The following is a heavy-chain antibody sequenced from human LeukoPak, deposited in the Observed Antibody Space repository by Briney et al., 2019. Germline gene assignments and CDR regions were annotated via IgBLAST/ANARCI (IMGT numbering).Heavy chain of an antibody. CDR1: GGTFSSYA. Sequence: GASVKVSCKASGGTFSSYAISWVRQAPGQGLEWMGGIILIFGTANYAQKFQGRVTITADESTSTAYMELSSLRSEDTAVYYCASGSGSSSWYDLGALDYWGQGTLVTVSS. CDR3: ASGSGSSSWYDLGALDY. J-gene: IGHJ4*02. V-gene: IGHV1-69*13. CDR2: IILIFGTA. D-gene: IGHD6-13*01.